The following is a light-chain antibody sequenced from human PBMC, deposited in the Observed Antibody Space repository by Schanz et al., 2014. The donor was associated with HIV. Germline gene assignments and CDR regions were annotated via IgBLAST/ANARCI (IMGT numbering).Light chain of an antibody. CDR2: RNN. CDR1: RSNIGRNT. J-gene: IGLJ1*01. CDR3: AAWDDSLNGRYV. V-gene: IGLV1-44*01. Sequence: QSVLTQPPSASGTPGQRVTISCSGSRSNIGRNTVNWYQQLPRTAPKLLIYRNNQRPSGVPDRFSGSKSGTSASLAISGLQSEDEADYYCAAWDDSLNGRYVFGTGTKLTVL.